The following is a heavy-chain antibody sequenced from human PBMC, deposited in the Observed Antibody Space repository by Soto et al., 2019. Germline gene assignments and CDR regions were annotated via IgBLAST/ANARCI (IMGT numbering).Heavy chain of an antibody. Sequence: EVQLVESGGGLVQPGGSLRLSCAASGIPVSSNYMTWVRQAPGKGLEWVSVLHSGGDTYYANSVKGRFTISRHDSTNALFLQMNSLTAEDTAVYYCARDGPYYYASRMDVWGQGTTATVSS. D-gene: IGHD3-10*01. CDR2: LHSGGDT. CDR1: GIPVSSNY. CDR3: ARDGPYYYASRMDV. V-gene: IGHV3-53*04. J-gene: IGHJ6*02.